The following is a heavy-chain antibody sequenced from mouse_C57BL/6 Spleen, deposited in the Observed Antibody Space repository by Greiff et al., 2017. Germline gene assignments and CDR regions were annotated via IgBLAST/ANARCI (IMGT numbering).Heavy chain of an antibody. CDR1: GYTFTSYW. V-gene: IGHV1-69*01. D-gene: IGHD1-1*01. CDR3: ARSGITTVVAYYCDY. Sequence: VQLQQPGAELVMPGASVKLSCKASGYTFTSYWMHWVKQRPGQGLEWIGEIDPSDSYTNYNQKFKGKSTLTVDKSSSTAYMQLSSLTSEDSAVYYCARSGITTVVAYYCDYWGQGTTLTVSS. J-gene: IGHJ2*01. CDR2: IDPSDSYT.